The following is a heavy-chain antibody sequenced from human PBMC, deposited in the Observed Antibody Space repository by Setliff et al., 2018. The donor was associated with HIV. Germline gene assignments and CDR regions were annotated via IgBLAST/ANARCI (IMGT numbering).Heavy chain of an antibody. J-gene: IGHJ3*02. CDR3: AREVDVVTTSDAFDI. Sequence: SETLSLTCTVSSGSISNYYWSWIRQPPGKGLEWIGYIYYNGNAYYYNPSLKSRTTISLDASMNQFSLKLTSVTAADTAVYYCAREVDVVTTSDAFDIWGQGTMVTVSS. V-gene: IGHV4-30-4*08. D-gene: IGHD2-21*02. CDR2: IYYNGNA. CDR1: SGSISNYY.